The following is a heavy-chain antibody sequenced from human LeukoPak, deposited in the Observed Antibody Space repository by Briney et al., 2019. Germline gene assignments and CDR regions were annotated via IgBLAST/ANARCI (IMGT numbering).Heavy chain of an antibody. V-gene: IGHV3-74*01. CDR2: INSDGSST. CDR1: GFTFSTYW. Sequence: GGSLRLSCVASGFTFSTYWMHWVRQAPGKGLVWVSRINSDGSSTTDADSVKGRFTISRDNAKNTLYLQMNSLRAEDTAVYYCARPLGGMNYYYIDVWGKGTTVTVSS. J-gene: IGHJ6*03. CDR3: ARPLGGMNYYYIDV.